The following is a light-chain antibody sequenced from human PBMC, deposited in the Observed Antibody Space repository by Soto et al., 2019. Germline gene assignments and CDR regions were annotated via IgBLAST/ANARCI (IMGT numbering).Light chain of an antibody. V-gene: IGKV1-39*01. Sequence: IEVTQSPSSLAASLGDRVTITCRASQTIGTYVNWYRQKSGAAPELLIYDASTLQSGVPSRFRGGASGTDFTLTISSMQLDDFANYYCQQSYNTPLTFGQGTKVDIK. J-gene: IGKJ1*01. CDR1: QTIGTY. CDR3: QQSYNTPLT. CDR2: DAS.